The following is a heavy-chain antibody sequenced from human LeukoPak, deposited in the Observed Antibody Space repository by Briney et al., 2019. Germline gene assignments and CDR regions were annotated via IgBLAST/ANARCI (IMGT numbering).Heavy chain of an antibody. Sequence: GSSVKVSCKASGGTFSSYAISWVRQAPGQGLEWMGGIIPIFGTANYAQKFQGRVTITTDESTSTAYMELSSLRSEDTAVYYCAKGIAAAGTSFDYWGQGTLVTVSS. CDR1: GGTFSSYA. V-gene: IGHV1-69*05. CDR3: AKGIAAAGTSFDY. D-gene: IGHD6-13*01. CDR2: IIPIFGTA. J-gene: IGHJ4*02.